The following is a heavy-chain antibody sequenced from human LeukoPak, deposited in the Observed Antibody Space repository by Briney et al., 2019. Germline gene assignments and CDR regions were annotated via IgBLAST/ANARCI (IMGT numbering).Heavy chain of an antibody. D-gene: IGHD1-20*01. CDR3: AKKMSITAASQVDY. CDR1: GGSISSGGYY. CDR2: IYYSGST. V-gene: IGHV4-31*03. J-gene: IGHJ4*02. Sequence: NPSETLSLTCTVSGGSISSGGYYWSWIRQHPGKGLEWIGYIYYSGSTYYNPSLKSRVTISVDTSKNQFSLKLSSVTAADTAVYYCAKKMSITAASQVDYWGQGTLVTVSS.